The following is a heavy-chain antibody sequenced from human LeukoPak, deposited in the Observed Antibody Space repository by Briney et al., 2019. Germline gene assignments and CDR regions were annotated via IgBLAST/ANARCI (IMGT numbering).Heavy chain of an antibody. CDR2: IKQDGSEK. D-gene: IGHD2-2*01. CDR3: ARRQCSSISCYYAFDI. J-gene: IGHJ3*02. CDR1: GFTFSSYW. V-gene: IGHV3-7*01. Sequence: GGSLRLSCAASGFTFSSYWMSWVRQAPGKGLEWVANIKQDGSEKYYVDSLKGRFTISRDNAKNSLYLQMNSLGAEDTAVYYCARRQCSSISCYYAFDIWGQGTMVTVPS.